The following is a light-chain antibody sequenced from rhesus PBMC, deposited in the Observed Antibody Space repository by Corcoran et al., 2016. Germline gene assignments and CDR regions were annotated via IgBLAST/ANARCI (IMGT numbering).Light chain of an antibody. CDR1: QGITND. V-gene: IGKV1-25*01. CDR3: QHYYSTPCS. Sequence: DIQMTQSPSSLSASVGDRVTITCRASQGITNDLAWYQQKPGETPKLLIYEASSLQSGIPSRFSGSGSGTDFTLTISSLQSDAFATYYCQHYYSTPCSFGQGTKVEIK. CDR2: EAS. J-gene: IGKJ2*01.